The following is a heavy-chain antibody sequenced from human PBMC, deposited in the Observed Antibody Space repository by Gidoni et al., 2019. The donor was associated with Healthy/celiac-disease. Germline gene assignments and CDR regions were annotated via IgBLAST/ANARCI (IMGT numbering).Heavy chain of an antibody. J-gene: IGHJ4*02. CDR2: ISSNGGST. CDR1: VSTFRSSA. Sequence: EVQLVESGGGLVQPGGSLRLSCSASVSTFRSSAMHWVRQAPGKGLEYVSAISSNGGSTYYADSVKGRFTISRDNSKKTLYLQMSSLRAEDTAVYYCVKANSITMVRGVIIPPGFGYWGQGTLVTVSS. CDR3: VKANSITMVRGVIIPPGFGY. V-gene: IGHV3-64D*06. D-gene: IGHD3-10*01.